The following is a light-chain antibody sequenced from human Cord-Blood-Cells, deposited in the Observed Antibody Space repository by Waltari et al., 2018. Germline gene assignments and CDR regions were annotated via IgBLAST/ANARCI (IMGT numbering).Light chain of an antibody. CDR3: QQYGSSPYT. CDR1: QSVSSSY. V-gene: IGKV3-20*01. J-gene: IGKJ2*01. Sequence: EIVLTQSPGPLSLSPGERATLSRRASQSVSSSYLAWYQQKPGQAPRLLIYGASSRATGIPDRFSGSGSGTDFTLTISRLEPEDFAVYYCQQYGSSPYTFGQGTKLEIK. CDR2: GAS.